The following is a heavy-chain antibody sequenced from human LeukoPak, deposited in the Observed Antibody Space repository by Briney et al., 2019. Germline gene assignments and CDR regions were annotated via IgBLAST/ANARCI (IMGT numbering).Heavy chain of an antibody. CDR1: GISITSGDPY. D-gene: IGHD3-22*01. V-gene: IGHV4-61*02. J-gene: IGHJ4*02. Sequence: PSQTLSLTCTVSGISITSGDPYWTWIRQPAGKGLEWIGRIYSSGTTNYNPSLTSRVSLSVDVSKNQFSLQITSVTAADTAIYYCGRLPRSSGYYGPVDSWGQGSLVTVSS. CDR2: IYSSGTT. CDR3: GRLPRSSGYYGPVDS.